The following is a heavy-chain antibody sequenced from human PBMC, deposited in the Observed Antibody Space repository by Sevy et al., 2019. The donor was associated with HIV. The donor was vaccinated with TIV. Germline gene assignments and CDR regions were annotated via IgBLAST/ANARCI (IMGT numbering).Heavy chain of an antibody. V-gene: IGHV3-21*01. Sequence: GGSLRLSCAASGFTFSSYPMHWVRQAPGKGLEWVSSISGLGNYIYYADSVKGRFSISRDNTKNSVYLQMNSLRGEDTAVFYCARAVPATDAFDIWGQGTLVTVSS. J-gene: IGHJ3*02. CDR2: ISGLGNYI. CDR1: GFTFSSYP. CDR3: ARAVPATDAFDI. D-gene: IGHD6-19*01.